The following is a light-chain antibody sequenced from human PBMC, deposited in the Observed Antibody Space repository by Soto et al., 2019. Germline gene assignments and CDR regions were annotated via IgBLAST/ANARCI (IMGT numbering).Light chain of an antibody. CDR2: DAS. CDR3: LQDHNYQWT. CDR1: QSVGSY. Sequence: EIVLTQSPATLSLSPGERATLSCRASQSVGSYLAWYQHKPGHAPRLLIYDASHRATGIPARFSGSGSGTDFTLTISSLQAEDFATYYCLQDHNYQWTFGQGTKLEIK. V-gene: IGKV3-11*01. J-gene: IGKJ2*02.